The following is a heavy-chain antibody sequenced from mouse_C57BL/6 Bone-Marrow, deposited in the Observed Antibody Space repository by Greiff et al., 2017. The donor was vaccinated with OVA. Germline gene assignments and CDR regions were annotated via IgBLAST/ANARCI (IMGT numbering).Heavy chain of an antibody. D-gene: IGHD1-1*01. CDR2: IFPGSGST. CDR3: ARNPYYYGSSPYWYFDV. CDR1: GYTFTDYY. V-gene: IGHV1-75*01. J-gene: IGHJ1*03. Sequence: QVQLQQSGPELVKPGASVKISCKASGYTFTDYYINWVKQRPGQGLEWIGWIFPGSGSTYYNEKFKGKATLTVDKSSSTAYMLLSSLTSEDSAVYFCARNPYYYGSSPYWYFDVWGTGTTVTVSS.